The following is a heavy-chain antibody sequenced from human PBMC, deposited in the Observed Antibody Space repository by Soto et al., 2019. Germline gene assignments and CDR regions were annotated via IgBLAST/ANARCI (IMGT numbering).Heavy chain of an antibody. CDR2: INHSGST. Sequence: SETLSLTCAVYGGSFSGYYWSWIRQPPGKGLEWIGEINHSGSTNYNPSLKSRVTISVDTSKNQFSLQLSSVTATDTAVYYCAREIVWIYVRSRSNALRDVYPVDCGYNWFDHWGQGTLVTVSS. CDR3: AREIVWIYVRSRSNALRDVYPVDCGYNWFDH. D-gene: IGHD1-7*01. V-gene: IGHV4-34*01. CDR1: GGSFSGYY. J-gene: IGHJ5*02.